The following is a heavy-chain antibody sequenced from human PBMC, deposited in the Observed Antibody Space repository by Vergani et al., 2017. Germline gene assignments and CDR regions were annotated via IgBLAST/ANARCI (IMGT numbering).Heavy chain of an antibody. CDR3: ARQGYCSGGSCYLDFDY. CDR1: GGSISSSSYY. D-gene: IGHD2-15*01. Sequence: QLQLQESGPGLVKPSETLSLTCTVSGGSISSSSYYWGWIRQPPGKGLEWIGSIYYSGSTYYNPSLKSRVTISVDTSKNQFSLKLSSVTAADTAVYYCARQGYCSGGSCYLDFDYWGQGTLVTVSS. V-gene: IGHV4-39*01. CDR2: IYYSGST. J-gene: IGHJ4*02.